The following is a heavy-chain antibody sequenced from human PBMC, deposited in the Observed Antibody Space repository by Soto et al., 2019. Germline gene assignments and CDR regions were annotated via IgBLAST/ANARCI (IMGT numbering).Heavy chain of an antibody. CDR1: GFTFSTYA. Sequence: GGSLRLSCAASGFTFSTYAMSWVRQVPGKGLEWVSAISGSGGSTYYADSVKGRFTISRDNSKNTLYLQMSSLRAEDTALYYCAKDRFYYDSSAYYYDAFDIWGQGTMVTVSS. CDR2: ISGSGGST. V-gene: IGHV3-23*01. J-gene: IGHJ3*02. CDR3: AKDRFYYDSSAYYYDAFDI. D-gene: IGHD3-22*01.